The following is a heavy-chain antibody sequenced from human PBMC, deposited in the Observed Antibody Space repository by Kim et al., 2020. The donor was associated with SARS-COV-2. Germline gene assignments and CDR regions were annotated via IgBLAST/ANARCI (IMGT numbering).Heavy chain of an antibody. Sequence: SVKVSCKASGGTFSSYAISWVRQAPGQGLEWMGGIIPIFGTANYAQKFQGRVTITADESTSTAYMELSSLRSEDTAVYYCARAYGDYWVPSNWFDPWGQGTLVTVSS. CDR3: ARAYGDYWVPSNWFDP. CDR2: IIPIFGTA. D-gene: IGHD4-17*01. J-gene: IGHJ5*02. V-gene: IGHV1-69*13. CDR1: GGTFSSYA.